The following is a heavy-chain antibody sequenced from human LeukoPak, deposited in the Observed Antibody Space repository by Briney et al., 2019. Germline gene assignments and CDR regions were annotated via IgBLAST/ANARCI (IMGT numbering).Heavy chain of an antibody. J-gene: IGHJ3*02. CDR2: MKLNSGNT. Sequence: ASVKVSCKASGYTFTSYDINWVQQAPGQGLEWMGWMKLNSGNTGYAQKFQGRVTMTRNTSISTAYMELSSLRSEDTAVYYCARPQLYDYVWGSYRSSFAFDIWGQGTMVTVSS. CDR3: ARPQLYDYVWGSYRSSFAFDI. CDR1: GYTFTSYD. D-gene: IGHD3-16*02. V-gene: IGHV1-8*01.